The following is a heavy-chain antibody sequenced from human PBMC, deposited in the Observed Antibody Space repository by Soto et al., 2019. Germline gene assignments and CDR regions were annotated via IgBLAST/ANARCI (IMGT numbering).Heavy chain of an antibody. CDR1: GFIFDDFT. V-gene: IGHV3-43*01. J-gene: IGHJ4*01. CDR3: AKDEGAAVESPGD. CDR2: INWDGRIA. Sequence: SLRLSCAASGFIFDDFTMHWVRLVPGKGLQWVSYINWDGRIAMYADSVKGRFTISRDNTNNHLYLQMNSLRSDDTAPYYCAKDEGAAVESPGDWGHGTLVTVSS. D-gene: IGHD6-13*01.